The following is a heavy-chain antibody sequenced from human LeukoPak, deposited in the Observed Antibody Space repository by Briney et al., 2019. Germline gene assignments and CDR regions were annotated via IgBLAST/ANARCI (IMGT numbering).Heavy chain of an antibody. D-gene: IGHD3-10*01. CDR2: ISSRSSSK. V-gene: IGHV3-48*01. J-gene: IGHJ4*02. CDR1: GFTFSSYS. CDR3: ARDTYGSGSYYNAPLDY. Sequence: QAGGSLRLSCAASGFTFSSYSMNWVRQAPGKGLEWVSYISSRSSSKYYADSVKGRFTISRDNAKNSLYLQMNSLRAEDTAVYYCARDTYGSGSYYNAPLDYWGQGTLVTVSS.